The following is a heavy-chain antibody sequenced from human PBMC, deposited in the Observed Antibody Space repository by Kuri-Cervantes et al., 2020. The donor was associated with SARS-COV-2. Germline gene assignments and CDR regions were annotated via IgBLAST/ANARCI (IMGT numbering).Heavy chain of an antibody. V-gene: IGHV3-30*03. CDR3: AGFPEWELLPFDI. D-gene: IGHD1-26*01. Sequence: GESLKISCAASGFTFSSSWIHWVRQAPGKGLEWVALISYDGINKYYADFVEGRFTISRDSSKNTVYLQINSLRPEDTAVYYCAGFPEWELLPFDIWGQGTGVTVSS. CDR1: GFTFSSSW. CDR2: ISYDGINK. J-gene: IGHJ3*02.